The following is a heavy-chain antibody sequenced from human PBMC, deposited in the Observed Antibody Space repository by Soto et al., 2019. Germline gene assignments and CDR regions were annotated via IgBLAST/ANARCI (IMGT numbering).Heavy chain of an antibody. Sequence: QVQLVQXXXXVKKPGSXVKVSCKASGGTFSSYAISWVRQAPGQGLEWMGGIIPIFGTANYAQKFQGRVTITADESTSTAYMELSSLRSEDTAVYYCARDYGDAFDIWGQGTMVTVSS. CDR3: ARDYGDAFDI. CDR1: GGTFSSYA. V-gene: IGHV1-69*01. J-gene: IGHJ3*02. D-gene: IGHD4-17*01. CDR2: IIPIFGTA.